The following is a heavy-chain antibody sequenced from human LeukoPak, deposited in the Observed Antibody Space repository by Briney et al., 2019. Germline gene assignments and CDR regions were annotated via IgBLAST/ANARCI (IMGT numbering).Heavy chain of an antibody. J-gene: IGHJ5*02. CDR3: ARRSQYNWFDP. Sequence: SETLSLTCAVYGGSFSGYYWSWIRQPPGKGPEWIGEINHSGSTNYNPSLKSRVTISVDTSKNQFSLKLSSVTAADTAVYYCARRSQYNWFDPWGQGTLVTVSS. V-gene: IGHV4-34*01. CDR1: GGSFSGYY. CDR2: INHSGST.